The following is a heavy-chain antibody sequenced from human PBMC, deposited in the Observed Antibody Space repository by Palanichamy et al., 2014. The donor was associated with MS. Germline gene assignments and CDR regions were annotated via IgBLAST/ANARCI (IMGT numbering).Heavy chain of an antibody. J-gene: IGHJ4*02. D-gene: IGHD6-13*01. V-gene: IGHV2-5*02. CDR2: IYWDDDK. CDR3: AHGVQSSSWYFGY. CDR1: GFSLTTSDVG. Sequence: QITLKESGPTLVKPTQTLTLTCTFSGFSLTTSDVGVAWIRQPPGKAPEWLALIYWDDDKRYSPLLQSRLTIHKDTSKNQVVLTMTNMDPMDTGTYFCAHGVQSSSWYFGYWGQGALVTVSS.